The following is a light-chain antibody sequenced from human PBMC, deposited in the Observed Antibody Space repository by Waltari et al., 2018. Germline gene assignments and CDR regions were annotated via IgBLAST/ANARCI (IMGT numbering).Light chain of an antibody. Sequence: IVMTQSPATLSVSPGARATLSCRASQTITDNLAWYQQKPGQAPRLLIYGASSRATGVPARFSGSGSGTDFTLTISSLQSDDFAIYYCQQYNTWPPLTFGGGTKVEIK. J-gene: IGKJ4*01. V-gene: IGKV3-15*01. CDR2: GAS. CDR3: QQYNTWPPLT. CDR1: QTITDN.